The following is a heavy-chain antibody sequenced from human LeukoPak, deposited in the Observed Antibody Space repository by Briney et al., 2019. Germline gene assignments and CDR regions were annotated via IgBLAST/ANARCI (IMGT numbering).Heavy chain of an antibody. J-gene: IGHJ5*02. V-gene: IGHV3-20*04. CDR2: INWNGGST. CDR1: GFTFDDYG. Sequence: PGGSLRLYCAASGFTFDDYGMSWVRQAPGKGLEWVSGINWNGGSTGYADSVKGRFTISRDNAKNSLYLQMNSLRAEDTALYYCARESLEYSSSSEGYWFDPWGQGTLVTVSP. CDR3: ARESLEYSSSSEGYWFDP. D-gene: IGHD6-6*01.